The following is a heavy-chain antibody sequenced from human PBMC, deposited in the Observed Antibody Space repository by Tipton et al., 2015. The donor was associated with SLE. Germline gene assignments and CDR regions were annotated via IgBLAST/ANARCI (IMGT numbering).Heavy chain of an antibody. Sequence: SLRLSCAASGFTFSSYEMNWVRQAPGKGLEWVSYISSSGSTIYYADSVKGRFTISRDNAKNSLYLQMNSLRAEDTAVYYCARVEYSSSFSYYYYMDVWGKGTTVTVSS. J-gene: IGHJ6*03. D-gene: IGHD6-6*01. CDR1: GFTFSSYE. CDR3: ARVEYSSSFSYYYYMDV. CDR2: ISSSGSTI. V-gene: IGHV3-48*03.